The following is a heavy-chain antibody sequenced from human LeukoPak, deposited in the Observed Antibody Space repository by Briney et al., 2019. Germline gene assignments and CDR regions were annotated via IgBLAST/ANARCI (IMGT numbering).Heavy chain of an antibody. CDR2: INHSGTT. Sequence: PSETLSLTCAVYGGTFSSYYWSWIRQPPGKGLEWIGEINHSGTTNYNPSLKSRVTISIDTSKNQFSLKLSSVTAADTGVYYWASSRGYSSSLWYYYMDVWGKGTTVTVSS. J-gene: IGHJ6*03. D-gene: IGHD6-13*01. V-gene: IGHV4-34*01. CDR1: GGTFSSYY. CDR3: ASSRGYSSSLWYYYMDV.